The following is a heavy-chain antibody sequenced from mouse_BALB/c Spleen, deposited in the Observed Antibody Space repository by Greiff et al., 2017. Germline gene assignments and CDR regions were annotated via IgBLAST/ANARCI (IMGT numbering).Heavy chain of an antibody. CDR3: ARFMITTEKGLND. D-gene: IGHD2-4*01. J-gene: IGHJ2*01. Sequence: EVQGVESGPSLVEPSQTLSLTCSVTGDSITSGYWNWIRKFPGNKLEYMGYISYSGSTYYNPSLKSRISITRDTSKNQYYLQLNSVTTEDTATYYSARFMITTEKGLNDWGQGTTLTVAA. V-gene: IGHV3-8*02. CDR2: ISYSGST. CDR1: GDSITSGY.